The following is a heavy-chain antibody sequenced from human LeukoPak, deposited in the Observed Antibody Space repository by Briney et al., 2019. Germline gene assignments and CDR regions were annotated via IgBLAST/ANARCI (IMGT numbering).Heavy chain of an antibody. J-gene: IGHJ4*02. CDR3: ARDPSDYGGNGYFDY. Sequence: SETLSLTCTVSGGSISSYYWSWIRQPAGKGLKWIGRIYTSGSTNYNPSLKSRVTMSVDTSKNQFSLKLSSVTAADTAVYYCARDPSDYGGNGYFDYWGQGTLVTVSS. D-gene: IGHD4-23*01. CDR2: IYTSGST. V-gene: IGHV4-4*07. CDR1: GGSISSYY.